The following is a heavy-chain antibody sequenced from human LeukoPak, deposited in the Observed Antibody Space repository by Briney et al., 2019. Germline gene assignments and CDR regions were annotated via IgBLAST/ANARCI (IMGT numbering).Heavy chain of an antibody. J-gene: IGHJ5*02. CDR1: GGSISSYY. CDR2: IYYSGSI. Sequence: PSETLSLTCTVSGGSISSYYWSWIRQPPGKGLEWIGYIYYSGSINYNPSLKSRVTISVDTSKNQFSLKLSSVTAADTAVYYCARGPLYCSSTSCNHWFDPWGQGTLVTVSS. CDR3: ARGPLYCSSTSCNHWFDP. V-gene: IGHV4-59*01. D-gene: IGHD2-2*01.